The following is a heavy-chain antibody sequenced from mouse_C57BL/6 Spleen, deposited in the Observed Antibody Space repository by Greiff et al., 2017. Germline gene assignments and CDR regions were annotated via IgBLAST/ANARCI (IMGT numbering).Heavy chain of an antibody. CDR2: FHPYNDDT. D-gene: IGHD1-1*01. J-gene: IGHJ1*03. CDR3: ARRAYYYGSSYWYFGG. Sequence: VQLQQSGAELVKPGASVKMSCKASGYTFTTYPIEWMKQNHGKSLEWIGNFHPYNDDTKYNEKFKGKATCTVEKSSSTVYLELSRLTSDDSAVYYCARRAYYYGSSYWYFGGWGTGATVTVAS. CDR1: GYTFTTYP. V-gene: IGHV1-47*01.